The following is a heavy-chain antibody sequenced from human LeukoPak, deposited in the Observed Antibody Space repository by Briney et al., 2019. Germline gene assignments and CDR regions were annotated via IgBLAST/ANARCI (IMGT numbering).Heavy chain of an antibody. CDR2: VNHGGST. V-gene: IGHV4-34*01. CDR3: ARDYVGVAGTFDY. D-gene: IGHD6-19*01. Sequence: SETLSLTCAVYGGSFSGYYWSWVRQPPGKGLEWIGEVNHGGSTNYNPSLKSRVTISIDTSKNQFSLKLSSVTAADTAVYYCARDYVGVAGTFDYWGQGTLVAVSS. CDR1: GGSFSGYY. J-gene: IGHJ4*02.